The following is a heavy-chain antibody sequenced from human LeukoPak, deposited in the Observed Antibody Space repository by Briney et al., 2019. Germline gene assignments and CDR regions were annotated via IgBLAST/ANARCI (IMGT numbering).Heavy chain of an antibody. V-gene: IGHV3-23*01. D-gene: IGHD2-21*01. CDR3: ARGCGSCYYFDY. J-gene: IGHJ4*02. CDR2: ISGSGGST. CDR1: GFTFSSYA. Sequence: GGSLRLSCAASGFTFSSYAMSWVRQAPGKGLEWVSAISGSGGSTYYADSVKGRFTISRDNSKNTLYLQMNSLRAEDTAVYYCARGCGSCYYFDYWGQGTLVTVSS.